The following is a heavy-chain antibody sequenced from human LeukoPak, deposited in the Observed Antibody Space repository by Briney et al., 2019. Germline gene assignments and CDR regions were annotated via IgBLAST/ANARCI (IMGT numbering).Heavy chain of an antibody. CDR3: AKRLYSWVDAFDI. J-gene: IGHJ3*02. V-gene: IGHV3-23*01. CDR1: GFTFSSYA. CDR2: ISGSGGST. Sequence: GGSLTLSCAASGFTFSSYAMSWVRQAPGKGLEWVSAISGSGGSTYYADSVKGRFTISRDNSKNTLYLQMNSLRAEDTAVYYCAKRLYSWVDAFDIWGQGTMVTVSS. D-gene: IGHD5-18*01.